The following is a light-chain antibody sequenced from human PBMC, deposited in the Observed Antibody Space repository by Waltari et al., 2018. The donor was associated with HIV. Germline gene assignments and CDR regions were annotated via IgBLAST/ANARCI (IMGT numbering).Light chain of an antibody. Sequence: QSALPQPASCSGLPDQSITITCTGTSSDVGVYTYVSSYHNPPGKAPKLMIYDFTKRPSGVSDRFSGSKSGNTASLTISGLQAEDEADYYCSSYTSSSTYVFGTGTKVTVL. V-gene: IGLV2-14*03. J-gene: IGLJ1*01. CDR3: SSYTSSSTYV. CDR2: DFT. CDR1: SSDVGVYTY.